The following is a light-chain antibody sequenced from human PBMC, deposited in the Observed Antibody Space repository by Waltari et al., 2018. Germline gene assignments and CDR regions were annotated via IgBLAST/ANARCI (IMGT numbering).Light chain of an antibody. CDR2: LGS. Sequence: DIVMTQSPLSLTVTPGEPASISCRSSQSLPNSNGYTYFDWYLQKPGQSPQLLIYLGSNRASGVPDRFSGSGSGTDFTLKISRVEAEDVGVYYCMQALHTPYTFGQGTKLEIK. V-gene: IGKV2-28*01. J-gene: IGKJ2*01. CDR1: QSLPNSNGYTY. CDR3: MQALHTPYT.